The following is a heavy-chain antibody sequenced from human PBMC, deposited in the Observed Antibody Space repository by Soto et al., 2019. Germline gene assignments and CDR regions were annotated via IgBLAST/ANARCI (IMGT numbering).Heavy chain of an antibody. CDR1: VGTFSSYA. CDR2: IIPIFGTA. Sequence: GXSVKVSCKASVGTFSSYAISWVRQAPGQGLEWMGGIIPIFGTANYAQKFQGRATITADESTSTAYMELSSLRSEDTAVYYCARDLYYGDYSNNSPENLYYYYYGMDVWGQGTTVTVSS. J-gene: IGHJ6*02. D-gene: IGHD4-17*01. CDR3: ARDLYYGDYSNNSPENLYYYYYGMDV. V-gene: IGHV1-69*13.